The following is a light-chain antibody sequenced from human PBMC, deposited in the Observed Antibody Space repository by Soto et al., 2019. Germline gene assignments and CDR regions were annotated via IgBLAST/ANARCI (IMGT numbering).Light chain of an antibody. J-gene: IGKJ3*01. CDR3: QQYGTSTGVT. CDR2: GTS. V-gene: IGKV3-20*01. CDR1: QTVSTKY. Sequence: ENVLTQSPGTLSLSPGERATLSCRASQTVSTKYVAWYQQKPGQAPRLLIYGTSSRATGLPDRFSGSGSGTDFMLTISRLEPEDFAVYYCQQYGTSTGVTFGPGTKLDIK.